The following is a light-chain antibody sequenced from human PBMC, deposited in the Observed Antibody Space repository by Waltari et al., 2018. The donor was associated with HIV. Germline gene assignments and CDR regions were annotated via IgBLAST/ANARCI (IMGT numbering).Light chain of an antibody. V-gene: IGKV1-5*01. J-gene: IGKJ1*01. Sequence: DIQMTQSPSSLSASVGDRVTITCRASQMISSYLNWYQQKPGRAPKLLIYGASTLQSGVPSRFSGSGSGTEFTLTISSLQPDDFATYYCQQYNSYWTFGQGTKVEIK. CDR1: QMISSY. CDR3: QQYNSYWT. CDR2: GAS.